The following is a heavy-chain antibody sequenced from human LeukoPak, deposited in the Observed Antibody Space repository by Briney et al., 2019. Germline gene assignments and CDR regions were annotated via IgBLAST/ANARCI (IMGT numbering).Heavy chain of an antibody. V-gene: IGHV3-30*18. CDR2: ISYDGSNK. Sequence: PGGSLRLSCAASGFTFSSYGMHWVRQAPGKGLEWVAVISYDGSNKYYADSVKGRFTISRDNSKNTLYLRMNSLRAEDTAVYYCAKDGAYYDSSGYYFDYWGQGTLVTVSS. D-gene: IGHD3-22*01. J-gene: IGHJ4*02. CDR1: GFTFSSYG. CDR3: AKDGAYYDSSGYYFDY.